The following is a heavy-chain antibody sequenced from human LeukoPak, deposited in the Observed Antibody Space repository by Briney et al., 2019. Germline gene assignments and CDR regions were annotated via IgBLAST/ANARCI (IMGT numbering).Heavy chain of an antibody. D-gene: IGHD1-26*01. Sequence: VASVKVSCKASGYTFTDYYMHWVRQAPGQGPQWMGWINPNSGVTLYAQTFQGRVTMTSDTSITTAYMELSRLTFDDTALYYCARDRGAPSAPDYWGQGTLVTVSS. CDR3: ARDRGAPSAPDY. CDR2: INPNSGVT. J-gene: IGHJ4*02. V-gene: IGHV1-2*02. CDR1: GYTFTDYY.